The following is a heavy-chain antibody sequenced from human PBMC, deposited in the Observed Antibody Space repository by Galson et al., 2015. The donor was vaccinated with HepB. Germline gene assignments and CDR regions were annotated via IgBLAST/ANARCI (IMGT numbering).Heavy chain of an antibody. D-gene: IGHD6-6*01. CDR3: ARHAGTARPLGWFDP. J-gene: IGHJ5*02. CDR2: IDPSDSYT. V-gene: IGHV5-10-1*01. Sequence: QSGAEVKKPGESLRISCKGSGYSFTSYWISWVRQMPGKGLEWMGRIDPSDSYTNYSPSFQGHVTISADKSISTAYLQWSSLKASDTAMYYCARHAGTARPLGWFDPWGQGTLVTVSS. CDR1: GYSFTSYW.